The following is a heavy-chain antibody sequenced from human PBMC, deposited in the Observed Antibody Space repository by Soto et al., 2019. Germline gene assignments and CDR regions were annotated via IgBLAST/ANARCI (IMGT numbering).Heavy chain of an antibody. CDR2: INTSGDGT. D-gene: IGHD2-2*01. CDR3: TRGSCGSATCSPSGWLDP. Sequence: QVQLVQSGAEVKKPGASVKVSCKASGYTFTGYFVHWVRQAPGQGLEWMVLINTSGDGTSYAQKFQGRVTMTRDTSTSTVYMELSSLRAEDTAMYYCTRGSCGSATCSPSGWLDPWGQGTLVTVSS. V-gene: IGHV1-46*03. CDR1: GYTFTGYF. J-gene: IGHJ5*02.